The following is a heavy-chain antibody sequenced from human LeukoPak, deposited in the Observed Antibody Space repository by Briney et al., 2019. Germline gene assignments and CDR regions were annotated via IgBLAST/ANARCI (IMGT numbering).Heavy chain of an antibody. CDR2: VGPSGANT. D-gene: IGHD3-22*01. CDR1: GFTFSDYG. V-gene: IGHV3-23*01. Sequence: GGSLRLSCAASGFTFSDYGMHWVRQAPGKGLEWVSGVGPSGANTYYADSVKGRFTISRDNSKNTVYLQMNSLRADDTAIYYCAKPASDYYDSSGYPFDAFDIWGQGTMVTVSS. CDR3: AKPASDYYDSSGYPFDAFDI. J-gene: IGHJ3*02.